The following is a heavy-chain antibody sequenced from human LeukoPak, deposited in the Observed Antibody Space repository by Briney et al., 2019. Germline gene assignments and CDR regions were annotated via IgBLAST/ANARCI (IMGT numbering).Heavy chain of an antibody. J-gene: IGHJ4*02. CDR3: ARDQDYYDSSGYDYFDY. V-gene: IGHV3-21*01. D-gene: IGHD3-22*01. CDR1: GFYFRTYS. CDR2: ISSSSTYV. Sequence: GGSLRLSCAASGFYFRTYSMNWVHQAPGKGLEWVSSISSSSTYVYYADSVKGRFTISRDDAQNSLNLQMNSLRAEDTAVYYCARDQDYYDSSGYDYFDYWGQGSLVTVSS.